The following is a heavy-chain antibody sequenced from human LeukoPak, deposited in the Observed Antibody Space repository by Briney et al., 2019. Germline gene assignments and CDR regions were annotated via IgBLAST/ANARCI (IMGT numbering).Heavy chain of an antibody. CDR3: ASYNPYY. CDR1: VFTVSSNY. V-gene: IGHV3-53*01. D-gene: IGHD1-1*01. J-gene: IGHJ4*02. CDR2: IYSGGNT. Sequence: GGSLRLSCAASVFTVSSNYLTWVRQAPGRGLEWVSVIYSGGNTYYADSVTGRFTISRDNSKNTLHLQMNSLRAEDTAVYYCASYNPYYGGQGTLVTVSS.